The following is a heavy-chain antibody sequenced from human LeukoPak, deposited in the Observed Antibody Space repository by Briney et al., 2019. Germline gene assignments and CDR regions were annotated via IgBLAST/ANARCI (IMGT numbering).Heavy chain of an antibody. J-gene: IGHJ6*03. CDR1: GFTVSSNY. CDR2: IYSGGST. V-gene: IGHV3-53*01. Sequence: GGSLRLSCAASGFTVSSNYMSWVRQAPGKGLEWVSVIYSGGSTYYADSVKGRFTISRDNSKNTLYLQMNSLRAEDTAVHYCARDRYSSSWDPYYYYYMDVWGKGTTVTVSS. CDR3: ARDRYSSSWDPYYYYYMDV. D-gene: IGHD6-13*01.